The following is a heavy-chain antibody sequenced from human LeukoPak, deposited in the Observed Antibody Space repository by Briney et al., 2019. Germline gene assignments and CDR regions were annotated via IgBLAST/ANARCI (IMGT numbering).Heavy chain of an antibody. V-gene: IGHV4-39*01. Sequence: SETLSLTCTVSGGSISSRSYYWGWIRQPPGKGLEWIGSIYYSGSTYYSPSLKSRVTISVDTSKNQFSLKLSSVTAPDTAVFYCARMSYDFWTGFHKYFDYWGQGTLVTVSS. CDR2: IYYSGST. CDR3: ARMSYDFWTGFHKYFDY. CDR1: GGSISSRSYY. D-gene: IGHD3-3*01. J-gene: IGHJ4*02.